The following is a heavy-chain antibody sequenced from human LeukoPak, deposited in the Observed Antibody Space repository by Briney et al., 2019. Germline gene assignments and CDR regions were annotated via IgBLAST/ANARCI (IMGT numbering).Heavy chain of an antibody. D-gene: IGHD3-3*01. V-gene: IGHV4-61*08. CDR1: GGSISSGDYY. J-gene: IGHJ3*02. Sequence: SETLSLTCTVSGGSISSGDYYWSWIRQPPGKGLEWIGYIYYSGSTNYNPSLKSRVTISVDTSKNQFSLKLSSVTAADTAVYYCARGVHYDFWSGRSDAFDIWGQGTMVTVSS. CDR2: IYYSGST. CDR3: ARGVHYDFWSGRSDAFDI.